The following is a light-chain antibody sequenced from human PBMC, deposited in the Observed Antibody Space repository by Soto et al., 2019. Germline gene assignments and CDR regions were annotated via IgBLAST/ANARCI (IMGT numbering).Light chain of an antibody. CDR3: SSYTSSITLVV. CDR2: DVS. V-gene: IGLV2-14*03. Sequence: QSALTQPASVSGSPGQSITISCTGTSSDVGGYNYVSWYHHHPGKAPKLMIYDVSNRPSGVSNRFSGSKSGNTASLTISGLQAEDEADYYCSSYTSSITLVVFGGGTKLTVL. J-gene: IGLJ2*01. CDR1: SSDVGGYNY.